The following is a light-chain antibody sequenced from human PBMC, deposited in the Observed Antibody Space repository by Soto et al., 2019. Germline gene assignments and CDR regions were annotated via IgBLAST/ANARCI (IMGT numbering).Light chain of an antibody. CDR2: GAS. CDR1: HSVSSTY. CDR3: QQYGSSPPWT. J-gene: IGKJ1*01. Sequence: ESVFAPSPGTLCLSPGERATLCCRARHSVSSTYFDWSQQKPGQAPSPLIYGASSRATGIPDRFSGSGSGTDFTLTISRLEPEDFAVYYCQQYGSSPPWTFGQGTKVDIK. V-gene: IGKV3-20*01.